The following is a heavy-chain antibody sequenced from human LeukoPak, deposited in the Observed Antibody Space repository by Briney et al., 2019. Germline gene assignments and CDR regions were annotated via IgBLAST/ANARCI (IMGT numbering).Heavy chain of an antibody. Sequence: SETLPLTCAVYGGSFSGYYWSWIRQPPGKGLEWLGEINHSGSTNYNPSLKSRVTISVDTSKNQFSLKLSSVTAADTAVYYCARGSRGYYDFWSGYYTYYFDYWGQGTLVTVSS. CDR1: GGSFSGYY. CDR3: ARGSRGYYDFWSGYYTYYFDY. J-gene: IGHJ4*02. D-gene: IGHD3-3*01. V-gene: IGHV4-34*01. CDR2: INHSGST.